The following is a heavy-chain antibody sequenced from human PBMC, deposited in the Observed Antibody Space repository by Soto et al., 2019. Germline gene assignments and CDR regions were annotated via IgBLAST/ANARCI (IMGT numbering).Heavy chain of an antibody. CDR2: ISYDGKNE. CDR1: GFRFSDYA. CDR3: AKDKGNYYFDY. J-gene: IGHJ4*02. Sequence: GGSLRLSCEAAGFRFSDYAMDWVRQAPGKGLEWVALISYDGKNEYYADSVKGRVSISRDNSQNTVYLQMHSLRTEDTAVYYCAKDKGNYYFDYWGQGTQVTVSS. V-gene: IGHV3-30*01.